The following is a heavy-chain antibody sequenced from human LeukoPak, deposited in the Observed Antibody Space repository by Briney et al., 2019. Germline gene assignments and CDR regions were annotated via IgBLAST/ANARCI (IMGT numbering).Heavy chain of an antibody. CDR2: IPASGPKT. Sequence: LAGGSLRLSCAASGFTFSSSAMGWVHGVPQKGLEWVSAIPASGPKTYYTGSVRGRFTISRDNSKNTVYLQMQSLRAEDTAVYYCVKEASKTFGIYTADYWGQGTLVTVSS. J-gene: IGHJ4*02. CDR1: GFTFSSSA. CDR3: VKEASKTFGIYTADY. V-gene: IGHV3-23*01. D-gene: IGHD3-16*01.